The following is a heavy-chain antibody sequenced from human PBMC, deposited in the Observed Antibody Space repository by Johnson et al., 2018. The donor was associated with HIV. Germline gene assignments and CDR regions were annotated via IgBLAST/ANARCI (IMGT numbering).Heavy chain of an antibody. Sequence: VQLVESGGGLVQPGRSLRLSCVASGFTFDDYAMHWVRPAPGKGLEWVSGIRWNSGSIGYADSVKGRFTISRDNAKNSLYLQMYSLRPEDTALYYCVRDGYTGTSQGAFDIWGQGTMVTVSS. V-gene: IGHV3-9*01. J-gene: IGHJ3*02. D-gene: IGHD5-12*01. CDR2: IRWNSGSI. CDR3: VRDGYTGTSQGAFDI. CDR1: GFTFDDYA.